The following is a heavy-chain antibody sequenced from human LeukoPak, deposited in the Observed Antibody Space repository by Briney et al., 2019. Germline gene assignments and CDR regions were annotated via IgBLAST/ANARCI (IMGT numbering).Heavy chain of an antibody. CDR3: ATDLGELTTDY. CDR1: GYTFTSYA. CDR2: INAGNGNT. Sequence: ASVKVSCKASGYTFTSYAMHWVRQAPGQRLEWMGWINAGNGNTKYSQKFQGRVTMTEDTSTDTAYMELSSLRSEDTAVYYCATDLGELTTDYWGQGTLVTVSS. J-gene: IGHJ4*02. D-gene: IGHD3-16*01. V-gene: IGHV1-3*01.